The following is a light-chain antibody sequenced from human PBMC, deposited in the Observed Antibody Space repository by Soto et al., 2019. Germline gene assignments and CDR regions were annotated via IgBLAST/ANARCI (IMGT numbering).Light chain of an antibody. J-gene: IGKJ1*01. CDR3: QQYPWT. CDR2: DAS. Sequence: DIPMTQSPSTLSASVGDRVTITCRASQSISSWLAWYQQKPGKAPKLLIYDASSLESGVPSRFSGSGSGTEFTLTISSLQPDDFATYYCQQYPWTFGQGTKVEIK. V-gene: IGKV1-5*01. CDR1: QSISSW.